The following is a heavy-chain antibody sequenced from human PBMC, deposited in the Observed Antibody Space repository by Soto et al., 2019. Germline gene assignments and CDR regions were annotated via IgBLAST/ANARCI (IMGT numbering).Heavy chain of an antibody. Sequence: EVQLLESGGGLVQPGGSLRLSCAASGFTFSSYAMSWVRQAPGKGLEWVSTISGSGGSTYHADSVKGRFTISRDNSKNTLYLQMNSLRAEDTAVYYCAKGQSGWYAPFDYWGQGTLVTVSS. D-gene: IGHD6-19*01. J-gene: IGHJ4*02. CDR3: AKGQSGWYAPFDY. CDR1: GFTFSSYA. CDR2: ISGSGGST. V-gene: IGHV3-23*01.